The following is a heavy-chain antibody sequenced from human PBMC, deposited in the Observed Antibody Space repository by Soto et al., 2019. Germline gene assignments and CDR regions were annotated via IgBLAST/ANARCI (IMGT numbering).Heavy chain of an antibody. J-gene: IGHJ6*02. CDR3: ARGEEGGYSYGLVLWSSYYYGMDV. Sequence: QVQLVQSGAEVKKPGSSVKVSCKASGGTFSSYAISWVRQAPGQGLEWMGGIIPIFGTANYAQKFQGRVTITADESTSTAYMELSSLRSEDTAVYYCARGEEGGYSYGLVLWSSYYYGMDVWGQGTTVTVSS. CDR1: GGTFSSYA. D-gene: IGHD5-18*01. V-gene: IGHV1-69*01. CDR2: IIPIFGTA.